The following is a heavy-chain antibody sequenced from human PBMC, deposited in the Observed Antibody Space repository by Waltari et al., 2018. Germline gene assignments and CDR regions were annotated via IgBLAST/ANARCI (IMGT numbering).Heavy chain of an antibody. D-gene: IGHD2-15*01. CDR3: ARRGDWLPLDAFDI. V-gene: IGHV4-39*02. CDR1: GGSIRLSAYY. J-gene: IGHJ3*02. CDR2: IYPSGDT. Sequence: QFQLQESGPGLVQSSETLSLTCAVSGGSIRLSAYYWVWLRQAPGKEVEWIGSIYPSGDTYYHGSLESRVRVSLDRSTNHFSMKLRSVTAADTAVYYCARRGDWLPLDAFDIWGQGTVVTVSS.